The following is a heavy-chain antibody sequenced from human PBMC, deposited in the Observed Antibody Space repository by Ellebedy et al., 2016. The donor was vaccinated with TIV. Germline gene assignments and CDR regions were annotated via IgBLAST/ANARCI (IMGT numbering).Heavy chain of an antibody. CDR2: INHSGST. J-gene: IGHJ6*03. Sequence: SETLSLXXAVYGGSFSGYYWSWIRQPPGKGLEWIGEINHSGSTNYNPSLKSRVTISVDTSKNQFSLKLSSVTAADTAVYYCARGSTYYDFWSGYSRRPYYYYMDVWGKGTTVTVSS. CDR3: ARGSTYYDFWSGYSRRPYYYYMDV. D-gene: IGHD3-3*01. CDR1: GGSFSGYY. V-gene: IGHV4-34*01.